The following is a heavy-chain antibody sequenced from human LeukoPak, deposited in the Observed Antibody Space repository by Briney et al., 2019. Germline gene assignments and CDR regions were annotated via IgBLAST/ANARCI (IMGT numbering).Heavy chain of an antibody. D-gene: IGHD5-18*01. Sequence: AGGSLRLSCAASGFIFSTYGMHWVRQAPGKGLEWVAFIRHDGRNTYYADSVKGRITISRDNSKNTLHLQMNSLRTEDTALYYCAKDRSYGYGCFDNWGQGTLVTVSS. CDR1: GFIFSTYG. CDR2: IRHDGRNT. J-gene: IGHJ4*02. CDR3: AKDRSYGYGCFDN. V-gene: IGHV3-30*02.